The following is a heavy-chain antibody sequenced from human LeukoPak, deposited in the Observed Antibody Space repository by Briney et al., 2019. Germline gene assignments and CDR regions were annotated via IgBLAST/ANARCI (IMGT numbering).Heavy chain of an antibody. V-gene: IGHV4-4*07. J-gene: IGHJ4*02. CDR1: GGSISSYY. D-gene: IGHD3-22*01. CDR3: ARSQGHYYDSSGYYTMPELFDY. CDR2: IYTSGST. Sequence: PSETLSLTCTVSGGSISSYYWSWIRQPAGKGLEWIGRIYTSGSTNYNPSLKSRVTMSVDTSKNEFSLKLSSVTAADTAVYYCARSQGHYYDSSGYYTMPELFDYWGQGTLVTVSS.